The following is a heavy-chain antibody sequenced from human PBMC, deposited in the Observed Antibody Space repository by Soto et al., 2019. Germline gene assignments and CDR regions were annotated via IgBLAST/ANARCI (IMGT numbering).Heavy chain of an antibody. CDR1: GVSFSSYT. CDR2: IIPIFGTA. Sequence: QVQLVQSGAEVEKPGSSVKVSCKASGVSFSSYTISWVRQAPGQGLEWMGGIIPIFGTANYAQRFQGRVTITADESTSTVYMELSSLRSEDTAVYYCARPSPEDGGLGSWHDYKYYALDVWGQGTRVTVS. J-gene: IGHJ6*02. V-gene: IGHV1-69*01. CDR3: ARPSPEDGGLGSWHDYKYYALDV. D-gene: IGHD3-16*01.